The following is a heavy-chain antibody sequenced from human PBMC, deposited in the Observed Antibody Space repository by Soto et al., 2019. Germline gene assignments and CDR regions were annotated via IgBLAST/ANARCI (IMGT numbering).Heavy chain of an antibody. CDR2: ISGSGGST. CDR1: GFTFSSYA. V-gene: IGHV3-23*01. Sequence: GGSLRLSCAASGFTFSSYAMSWVRQAPGKGLEWVSAISGSGGSTYYADSVKGRFTISRDNSKNTLYLQMNSLRAEDTAVYYCAKAYCSSTSCSKSDYWGQGTLVTVSS. CDR3: AKAYCSSTSCSKSDY. D-gene: IGHD2-2*01. J-gene: IGHJ4*02.